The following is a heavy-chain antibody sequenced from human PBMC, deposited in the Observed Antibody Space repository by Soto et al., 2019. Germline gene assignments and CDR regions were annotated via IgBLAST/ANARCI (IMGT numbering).Heavy chain of an antibody. CDR2: VYYSGDT. CDR1: GGSISPYY. CDR3: ARKGAAASYAHYYMDV. V-gene: IGHV4-59*01. Sequence: QVQLQESGPGLVKPSETLSLTCTVSGGSISPYYWSWIRQPPGKGLEWIGYVYYSGDTNYNPSLESQVTISVDTSRTQFSLNLASATAADTAVYYCARKGAAASYAHYYMDVWGRGTTVTVSS. D-gene: IGHD6-13*01. J-gene: IGHJ6*03.